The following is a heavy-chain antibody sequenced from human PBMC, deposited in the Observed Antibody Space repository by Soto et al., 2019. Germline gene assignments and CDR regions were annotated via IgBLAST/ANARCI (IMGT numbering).Heavy chain of an antibody. CDR3: ARAGPGPPDY. Sequence: GASVKVSCKASGYTFTDDFIHWVRQAPGQGLEWMGWINPNSGDTNSAQKFQGRVTMTRDTSITTAYMVLSSLRSDDTAVYFCARAGPGPPDYWGQGTLVTVSS. J-gene: IGHJ4*02. V-gene: IGHV1-2*02. CDR2: INPNSGDT. CDR1: GYTFTDDF.